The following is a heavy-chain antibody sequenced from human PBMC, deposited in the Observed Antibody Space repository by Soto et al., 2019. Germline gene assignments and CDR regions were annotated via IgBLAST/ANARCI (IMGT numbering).Heavy chain of an antibody. CDR2: INHSGST. CDR3: ARGLYYYGSGSPGGWCDP. D-gene: IGHD3-10*01. V-gene: IGHV4-34*01. Sequence: QVQLQQWGAGLLKPSETLSLTCAVYGGSFSGYYWSWIRQPPGKGLEWMGEINHSGSTSYNPSLKSRVTLSVDTSKNQFSLKLSSVTAADPAVYYCARGLYYYGSGSPGGWCDPWGQGTLVTVSS. J-gene: IGHJ5*02. CDR1: GGSFSGYY.